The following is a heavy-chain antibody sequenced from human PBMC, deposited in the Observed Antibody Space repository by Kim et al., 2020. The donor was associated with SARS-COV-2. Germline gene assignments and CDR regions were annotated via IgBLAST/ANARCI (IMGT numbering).Heavy chain of an antibody. J-gene: IGHJ6*03. V-gene: IGHV3-23*01. Sequence: YPDAVKSRFPISRDNSRNTLYLQMNSLGAEATAVYYCAKNQGPRYYYMDVWGKGTTVTVSS. D-gene: IGHD2-2*01. CDR3: AKNQGPRYYYMDV.